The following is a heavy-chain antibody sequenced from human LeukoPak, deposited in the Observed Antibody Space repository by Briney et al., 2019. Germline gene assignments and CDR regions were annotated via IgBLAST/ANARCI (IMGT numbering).Heavy chain of an antibody. D-gene: IGHD6-19*01. CDR2: IYGGGST. CDR3: AGWPVGWYGEDS. J-gene: IGHJ4*02. CDR1: RLSVSSNF. Sequence: GGSLRLSCAATRLSVSSNFMSWVRQAPGKGLEWVSVIYGGGSTYYADSVKGRFTISRDTPKNTLYLQMNSLRVEDTAVYYCAGWPVGWYGEDSWGQGTLVTVSS. V-gene: IGHV3-53*01.